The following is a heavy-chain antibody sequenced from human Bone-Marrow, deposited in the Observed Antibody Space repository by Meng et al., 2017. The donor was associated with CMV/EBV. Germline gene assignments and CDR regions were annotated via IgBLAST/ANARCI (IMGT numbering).Heavy chain of an antibody. CDR2: TNHSGST. J-gene: IGHJ4*02. CDR1: GGSFSGYY. CDR3: ARCRARMYY. D-gene: IGHD6-6*01. V-gene: IGHV4-34*01. Sequence: SETLSLTCAVYGGSFSGYYWSWIRQPPGKGLEWIGETNHSGSTNYNPSLTSRITISVDTSKNQFSLKLSSVTAADTAVYYCARCRARMYYWGQGTLVTVSS.